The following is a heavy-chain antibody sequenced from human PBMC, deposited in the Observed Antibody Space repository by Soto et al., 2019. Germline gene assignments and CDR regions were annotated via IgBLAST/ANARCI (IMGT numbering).Heavy chain of an antibody. D-gene: IGHD4-17*01. CDR1: GGSISSYY. CDR3: ARGGLTTQYKLYYMDV. J-gene: IGHJ6*03. CDR2: IYYSGST. Sequence: SETLSLTCTVSGGSISSYYWSWIRQPPGKGLEWIGYIYYSGSTNYNPSLKSRVTISVDTSKNQFSLKLSSVTAADTAVYYCARGGLTTQYKLYYMDVWGKGTTVTVSS. V-gene: IGHV4-59*01.